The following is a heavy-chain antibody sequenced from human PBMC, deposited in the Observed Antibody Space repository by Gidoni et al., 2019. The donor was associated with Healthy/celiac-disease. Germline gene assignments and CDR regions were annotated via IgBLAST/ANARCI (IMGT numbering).Heavy chain of an antibody. CDR3: ARDADTAMAPNDAFDI. CDR1: GFTFSSYG. J-gene: IGHJ3*02. CDR2: IWYDGSNK. V-gene: IGHV3-33*01. Sequence: QVQLVESGGGVVQPGRSLRLSCAASGFTFSSYGMHWVRQAPGKGLEWVAVIWYDGSNKYYADSVKGRFTISRDNSKNTLYLQMNSLRAEDTAVYYCARDADTAMAPNDAFDIWGQGTMVTVSS. D-gene: IGHD5-18*01.